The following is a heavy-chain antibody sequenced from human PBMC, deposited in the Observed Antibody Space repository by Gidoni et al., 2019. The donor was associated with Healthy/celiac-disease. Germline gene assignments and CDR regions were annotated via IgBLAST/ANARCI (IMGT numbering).Heavy chain of an antibody. CDR3: AKGDGERWLQFFDY. CDR1: GFTFSSYA. Sequence: EVQLLESGGGLVQPGGSLRLSCAASGFTFSSYAMSWVRQAPGKGLEWVSGIRGSGGSTYSADSVKGRFTISRDNSKNTLYLQMNSLRAEDTAVYYCAKGDGERWLQFFDYWGQGTLVTVSS. J-gene: IGHJ4*02. V-gene: IGHV3-23*01. CDR2: IRGSGGST. D-gene: IGHD5-12*01.